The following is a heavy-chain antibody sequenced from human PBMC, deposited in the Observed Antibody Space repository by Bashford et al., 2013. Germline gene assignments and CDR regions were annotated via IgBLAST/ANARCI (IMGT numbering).Heavy chain of an antibody. Sequence: WIRQPPGKGLECIGEINHSGRTNYNPSLKSRVTISLDKSKNQFSLELSSVTAADTAVYYCARPYYYYMDVWGKGTTVTVSS. CDR2: INHSGRT. J-gene: IGHJ6*03. V-gene: IGHV4-34*01. CDR3: ARPYYYYMDV.